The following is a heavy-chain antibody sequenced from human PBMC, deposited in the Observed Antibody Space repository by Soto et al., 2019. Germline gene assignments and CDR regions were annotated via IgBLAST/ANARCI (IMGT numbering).Heavy chain of an antibody. D-gene: IGHD3-22*01. Sequence: ASVKVSCKASGYTFTSYGISWVRQAPGQGLEWMGWISGNNDNTKYAQKVQGRVTMTTDTSTSTAFMELRSLRSDDTAVYYCARDFYYDSSGYYNDYFDYWGQGTLVTVSS. CDR3: ARDFYYDSSGYYNDYFDY. CDR2: ISGNNDNT. V-gene: IGHV1-18*01. CDR1: GYTFTSYG. J-gene: IGHJ4*02.